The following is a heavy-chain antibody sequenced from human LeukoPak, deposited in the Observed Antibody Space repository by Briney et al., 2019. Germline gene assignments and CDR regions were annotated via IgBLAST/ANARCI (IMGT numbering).Heavy chain of an antibody. Sequence: ASVKVSCTASGYTFTSYGISWVRQAPGQGLEWMGWISAYNGNTNYAQKLQGRVTMTTDTSTSTAYMELRSLRSDDTAVYYCARDLVPYYDFWSGYYSFDYWGQGTLVTVSS. J-gene: IGHJ4*02. D-gene: IGHD3-3*01. CDR2: ISAYNGNT. CDR3: ARDLVPYYDFWSGYYSFDY. CDR1: GYTFTSYG. V-gene: IGHV1-18*01.